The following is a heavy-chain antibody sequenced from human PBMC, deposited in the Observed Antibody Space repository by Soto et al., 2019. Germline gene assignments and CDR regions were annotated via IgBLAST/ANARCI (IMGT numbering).Heavy chain of an antibody. CDR1: DGSISGVGYC. CDR2: IYHNGNT. Sequence: EPLSLSCAVSDGSISGVGYCWSWIRQTPGKGLEWIGYIYHNGNTKYNPSLKSRVTMSVDTSKNQFSLRLISVTAADTAIYFCAREGNLGRWLQALDFWVQGTLVTVSS. V-gene: IGHV4-61*08. CDR3: AREGNLGRWLQALDF. J-gene: IGHJ4*02. D-gene: IGHD5-12*01.